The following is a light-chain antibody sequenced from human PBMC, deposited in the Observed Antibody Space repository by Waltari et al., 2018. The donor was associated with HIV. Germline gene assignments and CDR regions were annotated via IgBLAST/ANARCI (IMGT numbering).Light chain of an antibody. CDR2: DTY. CDR3: QQYNNWPPWT. J-gene: IGKJ1*01. Sequence: EIVMTQSPATLSVSPGERATLSCKASQSVSSNLAWYQQRPGQAPRLLIFDTYSRATGIPARFSGTGSGTEFTLTISDLQSEDFAVYYCQQYNNWPPWTFGQGTKVEI. CDR1: QSVSSN. V-gene: IGKV3-15*01.